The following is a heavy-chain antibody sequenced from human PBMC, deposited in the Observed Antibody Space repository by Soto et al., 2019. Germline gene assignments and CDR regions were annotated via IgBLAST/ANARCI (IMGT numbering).Heavy chain of an antibody. Sequence: SETLSLTCAVYGGSFSGYYWSWIRQPPGKGLEWIGEINHNGSTNHNPSLKSRVTISVHTSKNQFSLKLSSVTAADTAVYYCARGSRGYSYGLYWFDPWGQGTLVTVSS. CDR3: ARGSRGYSYGLYWFDP. CDR2: INHNGST. CDR1: GGSFSGYY. D-gene: IGHD5-18*01. V-gene: IGHV4-34*01. J-gene: IGHJ5*02.